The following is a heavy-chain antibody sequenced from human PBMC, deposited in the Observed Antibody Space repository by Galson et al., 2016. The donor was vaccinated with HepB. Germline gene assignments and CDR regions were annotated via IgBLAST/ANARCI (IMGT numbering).Heavy chain of an antibody. CDR3: TRDSRYSGTYGTLD. CDR1: GFTFSTYW. D-gene: IGHD1-26*01. J-gene: IGHJ4*02. CDR2: IKSDGSDI. V-gene: IGHV3-74*01. Sequence: SLRLSCAASGFTFSTYWMHWVRQAPGKGLVWVSRIKSDGSDITYADSVKGRFTISRDNAKNTSYLQMNSLRAEDTAVYYCTRDSRYSGTYGTLDWGQRTLVTVSS.